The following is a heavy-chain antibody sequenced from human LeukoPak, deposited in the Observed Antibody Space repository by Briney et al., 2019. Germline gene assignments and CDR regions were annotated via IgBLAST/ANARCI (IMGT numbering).Heavy chain of an antibody. D-gene: IGHD3-10*01. V-gene: IGHV3-30*03. J-gene: IGHJ4*02. Sequence: PGGSLRLSCAASGFAFVNYGMHWVRQSPGKGLEWLAFISYGGSDKYYADSVKGRSTISRDDSKNRVYLRMDSLRVEDTAVYHCARGYGSGRHAYYPDFWGQGTLVTVSS. CDR2: ISYGGSDK. CDR1: GFAFVNYG. CDR3: ARGYGSGRHAYYPDF.